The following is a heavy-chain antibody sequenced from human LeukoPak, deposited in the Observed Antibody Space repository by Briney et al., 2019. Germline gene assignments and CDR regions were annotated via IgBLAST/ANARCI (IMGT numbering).Heavy chain of an antibody. CDR1: GGSFSGYY. J-gene: IGHJ6*02. Sequence: SETLSLTCAVYGGSFSGYYWSWIRQPPGKGLEWIGEINHSGSTNYNPSLKSRVTISVDTSKNQFSLKLSSVTAADTAVYYCARVPGYCSGGSCYSGRYYYYGMDVWAKGPRSPSP. CDR2: INHSGST. D-gene: IGHD2-15*01. CDR3: ARVPGYCSGGSCYSGRYYYYGMDV. V-gene: IGHV4-34*01.